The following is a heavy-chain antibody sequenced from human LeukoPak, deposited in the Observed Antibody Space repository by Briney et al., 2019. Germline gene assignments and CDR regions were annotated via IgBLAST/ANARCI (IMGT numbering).Heavy chain of an antibody. CDR3: AKDWSLGFLEWFLYDY. D-gene: IGHD3-3*01. Sequence: GGSLRLSCAASGFTFSSYAISWVRQAPGKGLEWVSAISGSGGSTYYADSVKGRFTISRDNSKNTLYLQMNSLRAEDTAVYYCAKDWSLGFLEWFLYDYWGQGTLVTVSS. CDR1: GFTFSSYA. V-gene: IGHV3-23*01. J-gene: IGHJ4*02. CDR2: ISGSGGST.